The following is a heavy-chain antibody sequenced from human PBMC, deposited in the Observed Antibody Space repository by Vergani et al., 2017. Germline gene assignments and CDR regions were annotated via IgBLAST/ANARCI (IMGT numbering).Heavy chain of an antibody. CDR1: GFTFSTYA. CDR3: VKDAGSYENFFDS. Sequence: EVQLLESGGSLKQPGGSVRLSCAASGFTFSTYAMHWVRQAPGKGPEWVSALTGGGGSTYYADSFKGRFIISRDKSRDTLYLQMNSLRPEDTATYYCVKDAGSYENFFDSWGQGTLVTVSS. J-gene: IGHJ4*02. V-gene: IGHV3-23*01. D-gene: IGHD1-26*01. CDR2: LTGGGGST.